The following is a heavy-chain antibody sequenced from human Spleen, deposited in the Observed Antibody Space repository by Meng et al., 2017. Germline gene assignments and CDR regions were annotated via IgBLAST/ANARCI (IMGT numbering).Heavy chain of an antibody. CDR3: AVEDSSGGY. J-gene: IGHJ4*02. CDR2: IYTSGST. Sequence: QVQLQESGPKLVKPSATLSLTCTVSGGSISTFHCGWIRQPAGKGLEYIGRIYTSGSTNYNPSLKSRFTMSVDTSKNQFSLKLYSVTAADTAVYYCAVEDSSGGYWGQGTLVTVSS. CDR1: GGSISTFH. V-gene: IGHV4-4*07. D-gene: IGHD3-10*01.